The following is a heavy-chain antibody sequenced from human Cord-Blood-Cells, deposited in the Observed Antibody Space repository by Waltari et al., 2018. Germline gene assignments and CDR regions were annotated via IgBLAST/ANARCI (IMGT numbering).Heavy chain of an antibody. V-gene: IGHV3-33*01. D-gene: IGHD6-13*01. CDR2: IWYDGSNK. CDR3: ARDRIIAAGDYYYYYYMDV. J-gene: IGHJ6*03. CDR1: GFTFSSYG. Sequence: QVQLVESGGGVVQPGRSLRLSCAASGFTFSSYGMHWVRQAPGKGREWVAVIWYDGSNKYYADSVKGRFTISRDNSKNTLYLQMNSLRAEDTAVYYCARDRIIAAGDYYYYYYMDVWGKGTTVTVSS.